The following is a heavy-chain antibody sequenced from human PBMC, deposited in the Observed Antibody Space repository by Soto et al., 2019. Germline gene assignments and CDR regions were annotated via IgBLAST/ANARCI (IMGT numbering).Heavy chain of an antibody. CDR1: GGSITSSSHF. V-gene: IGHV4-39*01. Sequence: PSETLSLTRTASGGSITSSSHFWGWVRQPPGKGLEWIGTIYFTGNTYYTPSLKRRLTMSIDTSKNEFSLRLNSVTAADTAVYYCAGQPFTIAAASYGRSNWFDPWGPGTLVTVSS. CDR3: AGQPFTIAAASYGRSNWFDP. J-gene: IGHJ5*02. D-gene: IGHD6-25*01. CDR2: IYFTGNT.